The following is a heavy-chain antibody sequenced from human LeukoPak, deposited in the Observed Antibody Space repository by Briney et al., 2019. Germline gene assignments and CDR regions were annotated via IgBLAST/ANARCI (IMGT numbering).Heavy chain of an antibody. D-gene: IGHD3-22*01. Sequence: SETLSLTCAVYGGSFSGYYWSWIRQPPGKGLEWIGEINHSGSTNYNPSLKSRVTISVDTSKNQFSLKLSSVTAADTAVYYCARDRRTYYDSSGYYPYYYYGMDVWGQGTTVTVSS. CDR1: GGSFSGYY. CDR2: INHSGST. CDR3: ARDRRTYYDSSGYYPYYYYGMDV. V-gene: IGHV4-34*01. J-gene: IGHJ6*02.